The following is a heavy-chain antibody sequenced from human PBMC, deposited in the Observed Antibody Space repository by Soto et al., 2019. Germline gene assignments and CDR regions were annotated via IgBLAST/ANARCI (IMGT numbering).Heavy chain of an antibody. D-gene: IGHD6-13*01. CDR1: GYSFDAYI. CDR2: INPRGLTK. CDR3: ATWYGNHYFGLDV. J-gene: IGHJ6*02. V-gene: IGHV3-48*01. Sequence: VQLVESGAALVQPGGSLRLSCAASGYSFDAYIMNWVRQAPGKGLAWVSSINPRGLTKFYADSVRGRFTISRDDASSSPFLQMNNLRAEYTAVYYCATWYGNHYFGLDVWGQGTTVPVSS.